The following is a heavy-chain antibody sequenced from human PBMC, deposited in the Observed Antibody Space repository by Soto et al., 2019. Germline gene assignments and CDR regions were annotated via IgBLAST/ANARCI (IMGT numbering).Heavy chain of an antibody. J-gene: IGHJ6*02. V-gene: IGHV1-69*06. Sequence: GASVKVSCKASGGTFSSYAISWVRQAPGQGLEWMGGIIPIFGTANYAQKFQGRVTITADKSTSTAYMELSSLRSEDTAVYYCARDGAMSGYYYYYGMDVWGQGTTVTVSS. CDR1: GGTFSSYA. CDR2: IIPIFGTA. CDR3: ARDGAMSGYYYYYGMDV. D-gene: IGHD1-26*01.